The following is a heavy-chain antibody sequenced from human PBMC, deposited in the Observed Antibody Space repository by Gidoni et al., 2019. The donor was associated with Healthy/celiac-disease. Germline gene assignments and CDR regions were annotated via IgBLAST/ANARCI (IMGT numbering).Heavy chain of an antibody. V-gene: IGHV3-9*01. J-gene: IGHJ4*01. CDR3: AKGYSSYRSEPLVGDDY. D-gene: IGHD3-16*02. Sequence: EVQLVESGGGLVQPGRSLRLSCAASGFTFDDYAMHWVRQAQGKGLEWVSGISWNSGSIGYADSVKGRFTISRDNAKNSLYLQMNSLRAEDTALYYCAKGYSSYRSEPLVGDDYWGQGTLVTVSS. CDR2: ISWNSGSI. CDR1: GFTFDDYA.